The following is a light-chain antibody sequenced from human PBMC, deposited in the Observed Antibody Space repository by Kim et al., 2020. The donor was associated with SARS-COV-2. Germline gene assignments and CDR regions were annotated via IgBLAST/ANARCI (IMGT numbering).Light chain of an antibody. Sequence: GQSITISCTGTSSDVGGYNYVSWYQQHPGNAPKLMIYDVSQRPSGVSNRFSGSKSGNTASLTISGLQAEDEADYYCTSYTSSDTLLFGGGTQLTVL. J-gene: IGLJ2*01. V-gene: IGLV2-14*03. CDR3: TSYTSSDTLL. CDR2: DVS. CDR1: SSDVGGYNY.